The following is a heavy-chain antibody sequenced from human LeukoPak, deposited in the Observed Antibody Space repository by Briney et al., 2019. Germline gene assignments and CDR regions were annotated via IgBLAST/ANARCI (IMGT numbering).Heavy chain of an antibody. CDR3: AGKAAAYYFVY. Sequence: GGSLRLSCAAAGFSFNTYGMHWVRQAPGKGLEWVTFMQYDGSEEYYADSVKGRFTISRENSKNTLYLQMDSLRGEDTAVYYCAGKAAAYYFVYWGQGTLVTVSS. CDR1: GFSFNTYG. J-gene: IGHJ4*02. CDR2: MQYDGSEE. V-gene: IGHV3-30*02. D-gene: IGHD2-2*01.